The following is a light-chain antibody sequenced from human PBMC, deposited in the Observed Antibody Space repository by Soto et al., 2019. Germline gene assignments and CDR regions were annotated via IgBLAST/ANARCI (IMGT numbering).Light chain of an antibody. CDR3: QQYNNWPPIT. CDR1: QSVSYS. V-gene: IGKV3-15*01. Sequence: EIVMTQSPATLSVSPGARANLSCRASQSVSYSVAWYQQKPGQAPRLLIYGASTRAISVPARFSGSGSGTEFALTISSLQSEDSAVYYCQQYNNWPPITFGQGTRLEIK. J-gene: IGKJ5*01. CDR2: GAS.